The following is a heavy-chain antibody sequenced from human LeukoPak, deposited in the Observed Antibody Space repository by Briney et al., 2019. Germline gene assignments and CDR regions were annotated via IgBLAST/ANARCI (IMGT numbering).Heavy chain of an antibody. Sequence: ASVKVSCKVSGYTLTELSMHWVRQAPGKGLEWMGGFDPEDGETIYAQKFQGRVTMTEDTSTDTAYMELSSLRSEDTAVYYCATVPPRGYSYGDAFGIWGQGTMVTVSS. J-gene: IGHJ3*02. CDR3: ATVPPRGYSYGDAFGI. V-gene: IGHV1-24*01. CDR1: GYTLTELS. CDR2: FDPEDGET. D-gene: IGHD5-18*01.